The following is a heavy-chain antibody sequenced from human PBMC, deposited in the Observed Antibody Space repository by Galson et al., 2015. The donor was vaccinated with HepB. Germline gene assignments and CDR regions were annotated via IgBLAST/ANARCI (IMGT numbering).Heavy chain of an antibody. Sequence: SVKVSCKASGYTFTNYAVHWVRQAPGQRLEWMGWINDANGNTKYSQTFQDRVTISRDKSASTAYLELSRLRSEDTAVYYCARTHYDILTGYVRDAFDIWGQGTKVTVSS. J-gene: IGHJ3*02. CDR2: INDANGNT. D-gene: IGHD3-9*01. CDR1: GYTFTNYA. CDR3: ARTHYDILTGYVRDAFDI. V-gene: IGHV1-3*01.